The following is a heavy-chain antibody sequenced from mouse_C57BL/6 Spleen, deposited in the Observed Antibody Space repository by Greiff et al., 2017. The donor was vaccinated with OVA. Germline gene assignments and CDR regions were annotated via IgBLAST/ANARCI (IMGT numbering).Heavy chain of an antibody. CDR3: ASPYSNYEDWFAY. J-gene: IGHJ3*01. CDR2: IWSGGST. CDR1: GFSLTSYG. Sequence: VQLQQSGPGLVQPSQSLSITCTVSGFSLTSYGVHWVRQSPGKGLEWLGVIWSGGSTDYNAAFISRLSISKDNSKSQVFFKMNSLQADDTAIYYCASPYSNYEDWFAYWGQGTLVTVSA. V-gene: IGHV2-2*01. D-gene: IGHD2-5*01.